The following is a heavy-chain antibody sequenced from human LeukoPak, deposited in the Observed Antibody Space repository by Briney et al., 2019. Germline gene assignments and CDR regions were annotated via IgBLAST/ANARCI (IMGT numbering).Heavy chain of an antibody. J-gene: IGHJ4*02. CDR2: IKQDGSEK. Sequence: GGSLRLSCAASGFTFSSYWMSWVRQAPGKGLEWVANIKQDGSEKYYVDSVKGRFTISRDSAKNSLYLQMNSLRAEDTAVYYCASYSSGSYCFDYWGQGTLVTVSS. D-gene: IGHD1-26*01. CDR3: ASYSSGSYCFDY. V-gene: IGHV3-7*01. CDR1: GFTFSSYW.